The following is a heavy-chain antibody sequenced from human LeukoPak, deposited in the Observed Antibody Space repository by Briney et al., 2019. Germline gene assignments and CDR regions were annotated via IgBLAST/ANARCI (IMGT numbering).Heavy chain of an antibody. Sequence: SETLSLTCGVYGGSFRGYYWSWIRQPPGKGLEWIGEVNHSGSTNYNPSLKSRVTISVDTSKNQFSLKLSSVAAADTAVYYCARIRVGTTVTAQYYYYGMDVRGQGTTVTVSS. CDR1: GGSFRGYY. V-gene: IGHV4-34*01. CDR2: VNHSGST. CDR3: ARIRVGTTVTAQYYYYGMDV. D-gene: IGHD4-17*01. J-gene: IGHJ6*02.